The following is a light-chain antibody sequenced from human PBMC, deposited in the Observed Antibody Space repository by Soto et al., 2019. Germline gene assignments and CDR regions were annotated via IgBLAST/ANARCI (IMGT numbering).Light chain of an antibody. V-gene: IGKV3-20*01. J-gene: IGKJ1*01. CDR3: QQYNNWPRT. CDR2: GAS. CDR1: QSVSSSY. Sequence: EIVLTQSPGTLSLSPGERATLSCSASQSVSSSYLAWYQQKPGQAPRLLIYGASSRATGIPDRFSGSGSGTEFTLTISSLQSEDFAVYYCQQYNNWPRTFGQGTKVDIK.